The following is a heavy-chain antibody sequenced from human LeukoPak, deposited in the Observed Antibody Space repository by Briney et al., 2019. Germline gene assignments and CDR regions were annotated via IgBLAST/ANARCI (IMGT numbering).Heavy chain of an antibody. Sequence: GGSLRLSCVASGFTVSSNSMSWVRQVPGKGLEWVSAISGSGGSTYYADSVKGRFTISRDNSKNTLYLQMNSLRAEDTAVYYCAKSLWFGELYYFDYWGQGTLVTVSS. CDR2: ISGSGGST. V-gene: IGHV3-23*01. CDR1: GFTVSSNS. CDR3: AKSLWFGELYYFDY. D-gene: IGHD3-10*01. J-gene: IGHJ4*02.